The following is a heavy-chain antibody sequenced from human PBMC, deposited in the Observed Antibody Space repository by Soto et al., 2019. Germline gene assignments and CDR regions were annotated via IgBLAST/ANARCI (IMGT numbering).Heavy chain of an antibody. D-gene: IGHD5-18*01. J-gene: IGHJ6*02. CDR2: ISYDGGDK. CDR1: GFTFSNYA. V-gene: IGHV3-30-3*01. Sequence: QVHLVESGGGVVQPGRSLRLSCAASGFTFSNYAMHWVRQAPGKGLEWVAVISYDGGDKYNANSVKGRFTISRDNSKNTLYLQMNSLRAEDTAVYYCARDTGPNGYNYYYFGMDVWGQGTTVTVSS. CDR3: ARDTGPNGYNYYYFGMDV.